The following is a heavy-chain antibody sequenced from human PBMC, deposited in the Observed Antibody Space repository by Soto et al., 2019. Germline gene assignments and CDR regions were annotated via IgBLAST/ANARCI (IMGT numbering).Heavy chain of an antibody. V-gene: IGHV4-31*03. D-gene: IGHD2-15*01. CDR3: ARVRYCSGCNCYPRFAP. Sequence: QVQLQESGPGLVKPSQTLSLTCTVSGGSISSGGYYWSWIRQHPGKGLEWIGYIYYSGSTYYNPSLKCRVTRLVDTSKKQFSRNLSCVTAAVTAMYYWARVRYCSGCNCYPRFAPWGQGTLVTVFS. CDR1: GGSISSGGYY. CDR2: IYYSGST. J-gene: IGHJ5*02.